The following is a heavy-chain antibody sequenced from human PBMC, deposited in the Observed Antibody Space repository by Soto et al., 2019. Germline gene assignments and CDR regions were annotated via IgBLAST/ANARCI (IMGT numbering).Heavy chain of an antibody. Sequence: SETLSLTCTVSGGSISSSSYYWGWIRQPPGKGLEWIGSIYYSGSTYYNPSLKSRVTISVDTSKNQFSLKLSSVTAADTAVYYCERHFITGTPDSWFDPWGQGTLVTVSS. J-gene: IGHJ5*02. D-gene: IGHD1-7*01. CDR3: ERHFITGTPDSWFDP. V-gene: IGHV4-39*01. CDR2: IYYSGST. CDR1: GGSISSSSYY.